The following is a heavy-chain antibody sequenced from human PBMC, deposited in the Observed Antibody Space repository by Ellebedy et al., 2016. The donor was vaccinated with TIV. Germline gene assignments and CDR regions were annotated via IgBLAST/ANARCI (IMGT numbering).Heavy chain of an antibody. CDR3: ARKTDTTRSGDF. CDR1: GCTVSNNF. CDR2: IYSVGST. J-gene: IGHJ4*02. D-gene: IGHD5-18*01. Sequence: GESLKISCAAAGCTVSNNFMTWVRQAPGKGLEWVSLIYSVGSTLYADSVKGRFTISSDNSRNTLYLQMNNLRVDYTAVYYCARKTDTTRSGDFWGQGTLVTVS. V-gene: IGHV3-53*01.